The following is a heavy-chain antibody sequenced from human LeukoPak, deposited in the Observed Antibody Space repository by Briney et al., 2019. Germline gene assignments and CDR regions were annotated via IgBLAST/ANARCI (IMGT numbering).Heavy chain of an antibody. D-gene: IGHD2-2*01. J-gene: IGHJ6*02. CDR3: ARDPDCSSTSCPTLFYYYGMDV. V-gene: IGHV1-46*01. CDR1: GYTFTSYY. Sequence: ASVKVSCKASGYTFTSYYMHWVRQAPGQGLEWMGIINPSGGSTSYAQKFQGRVTMTRDTPTSTVYMELSSLRSEDTAVYYCARDPDCSSTSCPTLFYYYGMDVWGQGTTVTVSS. CDR2: INPSGGST.